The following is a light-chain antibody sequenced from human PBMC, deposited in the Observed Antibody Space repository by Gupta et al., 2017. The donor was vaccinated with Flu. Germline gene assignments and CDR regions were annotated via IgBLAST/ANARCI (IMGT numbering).Light chain of an antibody. CDR2: AAS. CDR1: QNIGRY. CDR3: QQRYSTPLT. V-gene: IGKV1-39*01. J-gene: IGKJ4*01. Sequence: DIQMTQSPSSLSASVRDRVTIPCRASQNIGRYLHWYQQKPGKAPKLLIYAASSVQSGVPSRFSGSGSGTDFTLTISRLQPEDFATYYCQQRYSTPLTFGGGTKVEI.